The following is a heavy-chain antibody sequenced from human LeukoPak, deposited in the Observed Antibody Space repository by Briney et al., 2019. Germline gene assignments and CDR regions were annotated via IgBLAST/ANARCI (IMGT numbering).Heavy chain of an antibody. Sequence: PGGSLRLSCAASGFTFSSYWLTWVRQAPGKGLEWVANIKEDGSEKYYMDSVKGRFTISRDNAKNSLYLQINSLRVDGTAVYYCARESYYFDYWGQGTLVTVSS. J-gene: IGHJ4*02. CDR1: GFTFSSYW. V-gene: IGHV3-7*03. CDR2: IKEDGSEK. D-gene: IGHD3-16*02. CDR3: ARESYYFDY.